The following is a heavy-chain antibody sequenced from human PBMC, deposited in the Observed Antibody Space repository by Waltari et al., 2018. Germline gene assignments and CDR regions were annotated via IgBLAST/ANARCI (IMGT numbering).Heavy chain of an antibody. CDR3: ARDSGYYDSSGY. V-gene: IGHV1-18*01. CDR2: SSADNDNT. Sequence: QVQLVQSGAEVKKPGASVKVSCKASGYTFTSYGISWVRQAPGQGREWMGWSSADNDNTNDAQKFQGRVTMTTDTSTSTAYRELRSLRSDDTAVYYCARDSGYYDSSGYWGQGTLITVSS. J-gene: IGHJ4*02. CDR1: GYTFTSYG. D-gene: IGHD3-22*01.